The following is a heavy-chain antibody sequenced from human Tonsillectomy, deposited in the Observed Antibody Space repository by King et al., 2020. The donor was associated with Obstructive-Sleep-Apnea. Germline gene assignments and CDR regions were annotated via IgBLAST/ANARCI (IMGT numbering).Heavy chain of an antibody. J-gene: IGHJ4*02. V-gene: IGHV3-9*01. D-gene: IGHD3-10*01. CDR3: AKDNYYGSGSSLAFGFDY. Sequence: VQLVQSGGGLVQPGRSLRLSCAASGFTFDDYAMHWVRQAPGKGLEWVSGISWNSGSIGYADSVKGRFTISRDNAKNSLYLQMNSLRAEDTALYYCAKDNYYGSGSSLAFGFDYWGQGTLVTVSS. CDR2: ISWNSGSI. CDR1: GFTFDDYA.